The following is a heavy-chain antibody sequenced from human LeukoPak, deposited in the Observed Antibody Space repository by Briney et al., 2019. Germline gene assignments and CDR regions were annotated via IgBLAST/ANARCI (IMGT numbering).Heavy chain of an antibody. J-gene: IGHJ4*02. CDR3: AKALKRYCSGATCYYFDY. CDR1: GFTFSSYA. V-gene: IGHV3-23*01. Sequence: GGSLRLSCAASGFTFSSYAMSWVRQAPGKGLEWVSAISGSGGSTYYADSVKGRFTISRDKAENSLFLQMKSLRPEDTALYYCAKALKRYCSGATCYYFDYWGQGVLVTVSS. CDR2: ISGSGGST. D-gene: IGHD2-15*01.